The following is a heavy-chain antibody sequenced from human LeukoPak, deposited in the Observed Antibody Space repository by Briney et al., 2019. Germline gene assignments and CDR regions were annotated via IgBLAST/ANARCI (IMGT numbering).Heavy chain of an antibody. Sequence: GGSLRLSCAASGFSFSSYSMHWVRQAPGKGLEWVSTISSSGTYMYYADSVKGRFTISRDNAKNSLYLQMNSLRAEDTAVYYCARDWGHDAFDIWGQGTMVTVSS. CDR2: ISSSGTYM. D-gene: IGHD3-16*01. V-gene: IGHV3-21*01. J-gene: IGHJ3*02. CDR1: GFSFSSYS. CDR3: ARDWGHDAFDI.